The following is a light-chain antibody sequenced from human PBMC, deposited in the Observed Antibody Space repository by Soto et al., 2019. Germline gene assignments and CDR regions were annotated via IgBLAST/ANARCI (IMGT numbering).Light chain of an antibody. CDR2: EVT. CDR3: ISYSGSNNFRV. Sequence: QSVLTQPPSASGSPGQSVTISCTGTSSDVGGYNYVSWYQQHPGKVPRLMIYEVTKRPSGVPDRFSCSKSGNTASLTVSGLQAEDEADYYCISYSGSNNFRVFGGGTKLTVL. J-gene: IGLJ3*02. CDR1: SSDVGGYNY. V-gene: IGLV2-8*01.